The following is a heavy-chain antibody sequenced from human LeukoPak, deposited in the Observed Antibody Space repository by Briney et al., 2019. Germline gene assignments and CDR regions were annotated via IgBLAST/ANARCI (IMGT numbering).Heavy chain of an antibody. V-gene: IGHV1-18*01. Sequence: ASVKVSCKASGYTFSSYGITWGREGPGQGMEWKGWLSTYNRHTSCPQTLQARLPMTTHTSPTTAYLVLTSLRSEATAVYYCARGSLGLAVAGLDYWGQGTLVSVSS. CDR1: GYTFSSYG. J-gene: IGHJ4*02. CDR2: LSTYNRHT. D-gene: IGHD6-19*01. CDR3: ARGSLGLAVAGLDY.